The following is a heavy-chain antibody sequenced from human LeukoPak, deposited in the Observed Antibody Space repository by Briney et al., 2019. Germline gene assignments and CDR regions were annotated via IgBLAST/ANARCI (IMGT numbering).Heavy chain of an antibody. Sequence: GGSLRLSCAASGFTFSSYAMHWVRQAPGKGLEWVAVISYDGNNKYYADSVKGRFTISRDNSKNTLYLQMNSLRAEDTAVYYCGRRRSSSWYEIGYWGQGTLVTVSS. CDR1: GFTFSSYA. CDR2: ISYDGNNK. J-gene: IGHJ4*02. V-gene: IGHV3-30-3*01. CDR3: GRRRSSSWYEIGY. D-gene: IGHD6-13*01.